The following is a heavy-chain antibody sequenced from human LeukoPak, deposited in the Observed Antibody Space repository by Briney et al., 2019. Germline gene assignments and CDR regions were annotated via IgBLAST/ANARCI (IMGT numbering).Heavy chain of an antibody. J-gene: IGHJ3*02. CDR3: ARGGCSSTSCSITI. CDR1: GFTFSSYG. Sequence: GGSLRLSCAASGFTFSSYGMHWVRQAPGKGLEWVAVISYDGSNKYYADSVKGRFTISRDNSKNTLYLQMNSLRAEDTAVYYCARGGCSSTSCSITIWGQGTMVTVSS. V-gene: IGHV3-30*03. CDR2: ISYDGSNK. D-gene: IGHD2-2*01.